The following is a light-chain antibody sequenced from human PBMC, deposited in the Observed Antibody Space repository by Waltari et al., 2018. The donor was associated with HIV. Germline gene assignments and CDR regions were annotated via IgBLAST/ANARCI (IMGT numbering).Light chain of an antibody. CDR1: QSVSSN. CDR3: QQYNNWPSWT. J-gene: IGKJ1*01. CDR2: GPS. Sequence: EIVMTQSPATLSVSPGERATLSCRASQSVSSNLAWYQQKPGQAPRLLIYGPSTTATGIPARFSGSGSGTEFTLTISSLQSEDFAVYYCQQYNNWPSWTFGQGTKVEIK. V-gene: IGKV3-15*01.